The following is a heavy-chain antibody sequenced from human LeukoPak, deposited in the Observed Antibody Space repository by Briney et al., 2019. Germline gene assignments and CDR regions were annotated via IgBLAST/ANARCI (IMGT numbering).Heavy chain of an antibody. D-gene: IGHD3-10*01. V-gene: IGHV1-69*16. CDR1: GGTFSSYT. Sequence: SVKVSCKASGGTFSSYTISWVRQAPGQGLEWMGRIIPILGIANYAQKFQGRVTITTDESTSTAYMELSSLRSEDTAVYYCARGGVYGSGPFDYWGQGTLVTVSS. CDR2: IIPILGIA. CDR3: ARGGVYGSGPFDY. J-gene: IGHJ4*02.